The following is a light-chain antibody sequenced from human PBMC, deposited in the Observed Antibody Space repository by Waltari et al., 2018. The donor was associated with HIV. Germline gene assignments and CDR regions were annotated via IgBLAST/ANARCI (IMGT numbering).Light chain of an antibody. CDR1: QRVSNDY. J-gene: IGKJ2*01. Sequence: EIVLTQSPGTLSLSPGKRAVLPCRASQRVSNDYVSWYQKRPGQSPRLLIYGASARASGIPDRFIGSGSATDFTLTITRLEPDDFAVYFCQQYGSSPYTFGPGTKLEI. CDR3: QQYGSSPYT. CDR2: GAS. V-gene: IGKV3-20*01.